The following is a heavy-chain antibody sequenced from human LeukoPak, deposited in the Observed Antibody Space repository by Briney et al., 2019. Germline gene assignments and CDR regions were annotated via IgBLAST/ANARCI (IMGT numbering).Heavy chain of an antibody. CDR1: GYTFTGYY. CDR3: ARAYENCSSTSCYLDYFDY. CDR2: ISDDGNNK. D-gene: IGHD2-2*01. V-gene: IGHV3-30*03. Sequence: SCKASGYTFTGYYMHWVRQAPGKGLEWVTVISDDGNNKYFADSVKGRFTISRDNSKNTLYLQMNSLRAEDTAVYYCARAYENCSSTSCYLDYFDYWGQGTLVTVSS. J-gene: IGHJ4*02.